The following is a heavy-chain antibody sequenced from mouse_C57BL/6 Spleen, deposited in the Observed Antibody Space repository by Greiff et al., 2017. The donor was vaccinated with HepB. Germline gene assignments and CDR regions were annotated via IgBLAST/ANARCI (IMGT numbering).Heavy chain of an antibody. D-gene: IGHD1-1*01. Sequence: VQLQQSGAELVRPGASVTLSCKASGYTFTDYEMHWVKQTPVHGLEWIGAIDPETGGTAYNQKFKGKAILTADKSSSTAYMELRSLTSEDSAVYYCTTYGSSSLYWYFDVWGTGTTVTVSS. V-gene: IGHV1-15*01. J-gene: IGHJ1*03. CDR1: GYTFTDYE. CDR2: IDPETGGT. CDR3: TTYGSSSLYWYFDV.